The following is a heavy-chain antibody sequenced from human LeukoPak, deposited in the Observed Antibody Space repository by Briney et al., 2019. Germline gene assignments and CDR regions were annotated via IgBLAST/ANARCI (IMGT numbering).Heavy chain of an antibody. CDR1: GGSISSSSYY. D-gene: IGHD3-22*01. CDR2: IYYCGST. V-gene: IGHV4-39*01. CDR3: ARLSYYYDSSGAGKKYYFDY. J-gene: IGHJ4*02. Sequence: PSETLSLTCTVSGGSISSSSYYWGWIRQPPGKGLVWIGCIYYCGSTYYNPSLKSRVTISVDTSKNEFSLKLSSVTAADTAVYYCARLSYYYDSSGAGKKYYFDYWGQGTLVTVSS.